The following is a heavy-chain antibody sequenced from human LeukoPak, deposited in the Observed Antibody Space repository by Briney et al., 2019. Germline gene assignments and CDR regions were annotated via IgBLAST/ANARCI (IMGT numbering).Heavy chain of an antibody. D-gene: IGHD3-16*02. CDR2: ISGSGDGT. CDR3: ARDHRQDAFDI. Sequence: PGGSLRLSCAASGFTFSGFAMTWVRQAPGKGLEWVSAISGSGDGTNYADSVKGRFIISRDNSKNTLYLQMNSLRAEDTAVYYCARDHRQDAFDIWGQGTMVTVSS. V-gene: IGHV3-23*01. J-gene: IGHJ3*02. CDR1: GFTFSGFA.